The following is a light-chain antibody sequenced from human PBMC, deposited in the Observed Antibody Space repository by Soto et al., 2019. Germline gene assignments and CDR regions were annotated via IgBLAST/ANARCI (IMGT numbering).Light chain of an antibody. Sequence: SVLTQSPGTLSLSPGEGATLSGRTSQSISSTYLAWYQQRPGQAPRLLIYAASSRATGIPDRFSGSGSGTDFTLTISRLEPADFAVYYCQQYFGSLYTFGQGTKLEIK. CDR1: QSISSTY. V-gene: IGKV3-20*01. J-gene: IGKJ2*01. CDR2: AAS. CDR3: QQYFGSLYT.